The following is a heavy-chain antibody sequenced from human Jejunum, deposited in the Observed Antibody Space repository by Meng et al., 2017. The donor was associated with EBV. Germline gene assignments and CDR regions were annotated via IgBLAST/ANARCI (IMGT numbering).Heavy chain of an antibody. D-gene: IGHD6-19*01. J-gene: IGHJ5*02. Sequence: QVQLHQWGAGLLXXXXXLSLTCAVYGGAFSAYSWHWIRQSPGKGLEWIGYIYHSGSAYYNPSLKSRLTLSVDRSRDQFSLKLISVTAADTAVYYCARGNSGFDHWGQGTLVTVSS. CDR2: IYHSGSA. CDR1: GGAFSAYS. V-gene: IGHV4-34*01. CDR3: ARGNSGFDH.